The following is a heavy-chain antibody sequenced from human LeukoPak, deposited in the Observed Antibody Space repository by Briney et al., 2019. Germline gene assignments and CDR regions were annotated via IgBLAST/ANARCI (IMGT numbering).Heavy chain of an antibody. D-gene: IGHD1-26*01. V-gene: IGHV4-38-2*02. CDR1: GYSISSGYY. J-gene: IGHJ4*02. CDR2: IYYSGST. Sequence: SETLSLTCTVSGYSISSGYYWGWIRQPPGEGLEWIGSIYYSGSTYYNPPLKSRVTISVDTSKNQFSLKLTSVTAADTAAYYCARAQPSVSYRPANFDNWGQGTLVTVSS. CDR3: ARAQPSVSYRPANFDN.